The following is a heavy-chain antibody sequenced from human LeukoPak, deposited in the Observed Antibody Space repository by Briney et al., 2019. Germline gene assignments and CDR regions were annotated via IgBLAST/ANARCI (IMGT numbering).Heavy chain of an antibody. Sequence: PGGSLRLSCAASGFTFSDYYMSWIRQAPGKGLEWVSYISSSGSTIYYADPVKGRFTISRDNDKNSLYLQMNSLRAEDTAVYYCARDGYYDFWSGYYSHYYYYMDVWGKGTTVTVSS. CDR2: ISSSGSTI. CDR3: ARDGYYDFWSGYYSHYYYYMDV. J-gene: IGHJ6*03. D-gene: IGHD3-3*01. V-gene: IGHV3-11*04. CDR1: GFTFSDYY.